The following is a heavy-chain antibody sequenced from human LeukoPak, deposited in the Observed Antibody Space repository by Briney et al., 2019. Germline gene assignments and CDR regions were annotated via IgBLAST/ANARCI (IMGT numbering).Heavy chain of an antibody. Sequence: ASVKVSCKASGYIFTSYGISWVRQAPGQGLAWMGWISAYNGNTNYAQKLQGRVTMTTDTSTSTAYMELRSLRSDDTAVYYCARAPYYYDNSGYYYFDPWGQGTLVTVSS. V-gene: IGHV1-18*01. CDR2: ISAYNGNT. CDR1: GYIFTSYG. J-gene: IGHJ5*02. D-gene: IGHD3-22*01. CDR3: ARAPYYYDNSGYYYFDP.